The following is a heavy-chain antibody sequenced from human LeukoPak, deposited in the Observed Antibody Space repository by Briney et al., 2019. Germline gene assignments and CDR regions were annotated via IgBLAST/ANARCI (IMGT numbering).Heavy chain of an antibody. Sequence: GGSLRLSCAASGFTFSSYSMNWVRQAPGKGLEWVSVIYSGGSTYYADPVKGRFTISRDNSKNTLYLQMNSLRAEDTAVYYCAREGTWSYYYDYWGQGTLVTVSS. CDR3: AREGTWSYYYDY. D-gene: IGHD1-26*01. CDR1: GFTFSSYS. CDR2: IYSGGST. J-gene: IGHJ4*02. V-gene: IGHV3-66*01.